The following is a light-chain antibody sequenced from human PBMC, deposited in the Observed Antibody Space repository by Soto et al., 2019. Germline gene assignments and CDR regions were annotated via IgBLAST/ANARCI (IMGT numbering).Light chain of an antibody. J-gene: IGLJ1*01. Sequence: ALTQPASVSGSPGQSITISCTGSSSDVGGNKYVSWYQQYPGKAPKLMICDVSNRPSGVSNRFSGSKSGNTASLTISGLQAEDEADYYCSAFTGTTYVFGTGTKVTVL. V-gene: IGLV2-14*01. CDR3: SAFTGTTYV. CDR2: DVS. CDR1: SSDVGGNKY.